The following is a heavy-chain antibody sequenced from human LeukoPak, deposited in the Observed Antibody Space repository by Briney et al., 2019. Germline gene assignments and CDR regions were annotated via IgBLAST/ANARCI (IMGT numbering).Heavy chain of an antibody. CDR2: INQNGSAK. D-gene: IGHD3-22*01. CDR1: RFTHISYW. V-gene: IGHV3-7*01. CDR3: ARCPYDSTGYYSVPSHLDY. J-gene: IGHJ4*02. Sequence: PGGCLSLSCAASRFTHISYWMTWVRQAPGKGPEGVANINQNGSAKYYVDSLRSRFSISRDNIKSSLFLQMNSLSAEDTAVYYCARCPYDSTGYYSVPSHLDYWGQGPLVTVSS.